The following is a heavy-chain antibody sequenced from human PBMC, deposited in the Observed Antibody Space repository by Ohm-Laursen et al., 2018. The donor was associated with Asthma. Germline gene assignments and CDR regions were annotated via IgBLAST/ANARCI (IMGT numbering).Heavy chain of an antibody. CDR3: ASGYYYGSGHPYDYYGMDV. V-gene: IGHV4-61*01. CDR2: IYYSGST. D-gene: IGHD3-10*01. CDR1: GGSVSSGSYY. J-gene: IGHJ6*02. Sequence: SETLSLTCTVSGGSVSSGSYYWSWIRQPPGKGLEWIGYIYYSGSTNYNPSLKSRVTISVDTSKNQFSLKLSSVTAADTAVYYCASGYYYGSGHPYDYYGMDVWGQGTTVTVSS.